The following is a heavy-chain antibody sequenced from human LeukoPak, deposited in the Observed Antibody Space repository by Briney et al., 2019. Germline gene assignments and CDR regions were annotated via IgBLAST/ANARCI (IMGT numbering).Heavy chain of an antibody. D-gene: IGHD1-14*01. CDR2: INPTTGST. Sequence: ASVKVSCKASGYTFTNFYLHWVRQAPGQGLEWMRMINPTTGSTTYAQKFQGRVTMTRDMSTSTVYMELSSLRSEDTAVYFCARDLNPQSIGMRAFDIWGQGTMVTASS. V-gene: IGHV1-46*01. CDR1: GYTFTNFY. J-gene: IGHJ3*02. CDR3: ARDLNPQSIGMRAFDI.